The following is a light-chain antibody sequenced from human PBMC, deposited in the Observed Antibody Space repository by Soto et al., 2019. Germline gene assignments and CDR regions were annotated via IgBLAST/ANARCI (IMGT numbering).Light chain of an antibody. J-gene: IGKJ2*01. CDR2: LGS. CDR1: QSLLHSNGYNY. V-gene: IGKV2-28*01. CDR3: MQALQTSYT. Sequence: DIVMTQSPLSLPVTPGEPACISCRSSQSLLHSNGYNYLDWYLQKPGQSPQLLIYLGSNRASGVPDRFSGSGSGTDFTLKISRVEAEDVGVYYCMQALQTSYTFGQGTKLEIK.